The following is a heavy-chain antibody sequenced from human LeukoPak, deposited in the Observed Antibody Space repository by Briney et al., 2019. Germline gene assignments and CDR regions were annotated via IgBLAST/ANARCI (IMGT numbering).Heavy chain of an antibody. V-gene: IGHV3-33*06. CDR3: AKAFLTYYDFWSGYYPDY. D-gene: IGHD3-3*01. CDR2: IWYDGSNK. Sequence: GRSLRLSCAASGFTFSSYGMHWVRQAPGKGLEWVAVIWYDGSNKFYADSVKGRFTMSRDNSKNTLYLQMNSLRAEDTAVYYCAKAFLTYYDFWSGYYPDYWGQGTLVTVSS. CDR1: GFTFSSYG. J-gene: IGHJ4*02.